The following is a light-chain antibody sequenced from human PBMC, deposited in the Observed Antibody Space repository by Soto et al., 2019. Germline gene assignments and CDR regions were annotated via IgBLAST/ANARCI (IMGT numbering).Light chain of an antibody. Sequence: QSVLTQPASVSGSPGQSITISCTGTGSDVGGYNSVSWYQQHPGKAPTLMISEVSNLPSGASNRFSGSQTGNTATLTTSGLQAGDEADYYCSSYTSYSTLVFGTGTKVTVL. CDR3: SSYTSYSTLV. CDR2: EVS. CDR1: GSDVGGYNS. V-gene: IGLV2-14*01. J-gene: IGLJ1*01.